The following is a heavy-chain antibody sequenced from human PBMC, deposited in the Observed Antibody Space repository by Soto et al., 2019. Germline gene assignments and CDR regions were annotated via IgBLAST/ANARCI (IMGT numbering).Heavy chain of an antibody. CDR3: ARDRSERWGGYYYYYYGMDV. V-gene: IGHV1-2*04. Sequence: ASVKVALKASLYTCTGYYMHWLRQAPVQGLDWIVWINPNSGCTNYAQKFQGWVTITRDTSISTAYMELSRLRSDDTAVYYCARDRSERWGGYYYYYYGMDVWGQGTTVTVSS. J-gene: IGHJ6*02. CDR1: LYTCTGYY. CDR2: INPNSGCT. D-gene: IGHD3-16*01.